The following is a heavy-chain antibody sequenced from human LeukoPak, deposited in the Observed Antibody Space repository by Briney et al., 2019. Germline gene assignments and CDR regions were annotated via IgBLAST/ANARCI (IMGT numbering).Heavy chain of an antibody. Sequence: GGSLRLSCAASGFTFSSYWMSWVRQAPGKGLEWVANIKQDGSEKYYVDSVKGRFTISRDNAKNSLYLQVNSLRAEDTAVYYCARDTHEYYYDSSGYRGHDAFDIWGQGTMVTVSS. D-gene: IGHD3-22*01. V-gene: IGHV3-7*01. CDR1: GFTFSSYW. CDR2: IKQDGSEK. CDR3: ARDTHEYYYDSSGYRGHDAFDI. J-gene: IGHJ3*02.